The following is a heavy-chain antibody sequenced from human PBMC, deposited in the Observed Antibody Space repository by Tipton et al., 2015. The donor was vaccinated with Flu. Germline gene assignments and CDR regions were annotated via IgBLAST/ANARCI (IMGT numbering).Heavy chain of an antibody. Sequence: LRLSCTVSGDSITSHYWSWIRQPAGRGLEWIGRVYPSGSTNYNPSLKGRVTMSVDTSRNQFSLKLSSVTAADTAVYYCTGTYLTTVNQPAESFLHWGQGTLVTVSS. CDR2: VYPSGST. CDR1: GDSITSHY. D-gene: IGHD4-17*01. J-gene: IGHJ1*01. CDR3: TGTYLTTVNQPAESFLH. V-gene: IGHV4-4*07.